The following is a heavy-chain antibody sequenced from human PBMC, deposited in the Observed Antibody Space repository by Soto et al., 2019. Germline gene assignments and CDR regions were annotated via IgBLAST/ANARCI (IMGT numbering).Heavy chain of an antibody. CDR1: GFTLIDHY. Sequence: QVQLVESGGGLVKIGGYLRLSCAASGFTLIDHYMTWFRQVPGKGLEWVSYISASSTTIYYADSVKGRFTISRDNAKNSLFLQMNSLRAEDTAVYYCAREIRGANWGQGTLVTGSS. CDR3: AREIRGAN. J-gene: IGHJ4*02. V-gene: IGHV3-11*01. CDR2: ISASSTTI.